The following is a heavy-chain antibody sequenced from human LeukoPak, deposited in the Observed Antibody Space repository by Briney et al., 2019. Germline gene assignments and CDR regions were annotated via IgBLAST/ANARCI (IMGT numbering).Heavy chain of an antibody. D-gene: IGHD2-15*01. CDR1: GYIFTDYA. J-gene: IGHJ6*03. CDR3: ARGRGRSGSNRDFYYYCYMDV. Sequence: ASVKVSCKASGYIFTDYAIHWLRQAPGQRPEWMGWMNAGNGDTKYSQKFQGRITLIRDTSAATAYMELSSLRHDDLAVYYCARGRGRSGSNRDFYYYCYMDVWGEGTTVTVSS. CDR2: MNAGNGDT. V-gene: IGHV1-3*01.